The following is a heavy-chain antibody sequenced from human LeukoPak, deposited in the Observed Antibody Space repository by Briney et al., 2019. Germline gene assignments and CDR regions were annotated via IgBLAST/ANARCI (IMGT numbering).Heavy chain of an antibody. V-gene: IGHV3-7*01. D-gene: IGHD3-3*01. CDR1: GFTFSSYW. CDR2: IKQDGSEK. J-gene: IGHJ4*02. CDR3: AREGTYYDFWSGYYC. Sequence: GGSLRLSCAASGFTFSSYWMSWVRQAPGKGLEWVANIKQDGSEKYYVDSVKGRFTISRDNAKNSLYLQMNSLRAEDTAVYYCAREGTYYDFWSGYYCWGQGTLVTVSS.